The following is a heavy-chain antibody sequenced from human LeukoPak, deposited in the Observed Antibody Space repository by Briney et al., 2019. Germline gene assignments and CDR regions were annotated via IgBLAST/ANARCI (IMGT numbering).Heavy chain of an antibody. V-gene: IGHV3-30*04. CDR1: GFTFRSFA. CDR3: AQRGGLDF. J-gene: IGHJ4*02. Sequence: GRSLRLSCAASGFTFRSFAMHWVRQAPGKGLEWVAVISHDGSNKYYADSVKGRFTISRDNSKNTLYLQMNGLRAEDTAVYYCAQRGGLDFWGQGTLVPVSS. CDR2: ISHDGSNK. D-gene: IGHD3-16*01.